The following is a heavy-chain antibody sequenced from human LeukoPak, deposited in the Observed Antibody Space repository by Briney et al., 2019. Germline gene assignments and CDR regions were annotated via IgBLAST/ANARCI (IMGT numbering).Heavy chain of an antibody. Sequence: PSQTLSLTCTVSGGSIKSYYWHWIRQPPGKGLEWIGYISYSGSTNYNPSLKSRVTISIDTSKNQFSLKLSSVTAADTAVYHCARSGGYSGYDVDYWGQGTLVTVSS. CDR2: ISYSGST. CDR3: ARSGGYSGYDVDY. D-gene: IGHD5-12*01. J-gene: IGHJ4*02. CDR1: GGSIKSYY. V-gene: IGHV4-59*01.